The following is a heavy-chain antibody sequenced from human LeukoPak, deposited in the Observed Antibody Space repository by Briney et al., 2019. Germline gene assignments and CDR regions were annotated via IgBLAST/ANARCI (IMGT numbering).Heavy chain of an antibody. D-gene: IGHD1-14*01. CDR3: VRRAAVRGMDF. V-gene: IGHV3-23*01. J-gene: IGHJ6*02. CDR2: ISDSGDST. CDR1: GFTFSSSA. Sequence: GGSLRLSCAASGFTFSSSAMSWVRQAPGKGLEWVASISDSGDSTNYGDSVKGRFTISRDNFKRTVHLEMSNLRADDTAMYYCVRRAAVRGMDFWGLGTTVIVSS.